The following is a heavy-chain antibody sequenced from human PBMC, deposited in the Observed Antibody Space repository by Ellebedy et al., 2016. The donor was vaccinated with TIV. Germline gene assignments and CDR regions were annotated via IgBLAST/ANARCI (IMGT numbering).Heavy chain of an antibody. CDR1: GGSITISNYY. D-gene: IGHD4/OR15-4a*01. V-gene: IGHV4-39*01. CDR2: IHYSGTT. J-gene: IGHJ4*02. Sequence: MPSETLSLTCTVSGGSITISNYYWAWIRQPPGKGPEWVGTIHYSGTTYYNPSLKSRVTISVDTSKNQFSLRLTSVTASDTAVYYCASLFGATSSDYYFDYWGQGALVTVSS. CDR3: ASLFGATSSDYYFDY.